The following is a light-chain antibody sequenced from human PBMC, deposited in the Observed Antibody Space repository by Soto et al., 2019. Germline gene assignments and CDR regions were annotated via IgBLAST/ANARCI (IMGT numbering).Light chain of an antibody. V-gene: IGLV2-14*01. CDR1: SSDIGNYDF. Sequence: QSVLTQPASVSGSPGQSITISCTGTSSDIGNYDFVSWYQQVPGTAPKAMIYEVSSRPSGVSDRFSGSKSGNTASLTIFGRQAEDEAYYYCSSYITSTSFILFGGGTKLTVL. CDR3: SSYITSTSFIL. J-gene: IGLJ2*01. CDR2: EVS.